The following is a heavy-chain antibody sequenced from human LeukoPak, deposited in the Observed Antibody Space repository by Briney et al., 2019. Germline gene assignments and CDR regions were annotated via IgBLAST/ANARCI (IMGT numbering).Heavy chain of an antibody. V-gene: IGHV3-20*04. Sequence: GGSLRLSCAASGFRFDDYSMNWVRHVPGKGLEWVAGINWDGASTGYRDSMKGRFTISRDNGKNSLYLQLNSLRVEDTAVYYRGRVHCSTNSCYDYYVYYTDVSGNGTTVTVSS. CDR3: GRVHCSTNSCYDYYVYYTDV. D-gene: IGHD2-2*01. J-gene: IGHJ6*03. CDR1: GFRFDDYS. CDR2: INWDGAST.